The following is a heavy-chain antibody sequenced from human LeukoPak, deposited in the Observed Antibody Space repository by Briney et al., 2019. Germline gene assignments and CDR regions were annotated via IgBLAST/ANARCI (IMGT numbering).Heavy chain of an antibody. V-gene: IGHV3-23*01. D-gene: IGHD6-13*01. CDR3: AKETGGVYSSSWYYFDY. J-gene: IGHJ4*02. Sequence: GGSLRLSCAASGFTFSSYAMSWVRKAPGKGLEWVSAISGSGGSTYYADSVKGRFTISRDNSKNTLYLQMNSLRAEDTAVYYCAKETGGVYSSSWYYFDYWGQGTLVTVSS. CDR1: GFTFSSYA. CDR2: ISGSGGST.